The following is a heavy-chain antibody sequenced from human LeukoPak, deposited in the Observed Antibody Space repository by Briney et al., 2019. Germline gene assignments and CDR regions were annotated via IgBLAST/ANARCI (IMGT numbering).Heavy chain of an antibody. CDR2: ISHSGST. CDR3: AGRGSNYGFRTSLAY. CDR1: GASFSGYY. J-gene: IGHJ4*02. D-gene: IGHD5-18*01. Sequence: SETLSLTCAVYGASFSGYYWNWIRQPPGKGLEWIGEISHSGSTKYNPSLESRVTMLADTSKNQFSLRLSSVTAADTALYYCAGRGSNYGFRTSLAYWGQGTLVTVSS. V-gene: IGHV4-34*01.